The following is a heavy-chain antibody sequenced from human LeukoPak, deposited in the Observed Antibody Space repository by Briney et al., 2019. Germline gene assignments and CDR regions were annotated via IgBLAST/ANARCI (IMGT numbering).Heavy chain of an antibody. D-gene: IGHD6-13*01. CDR2: IIPIFGTA. CDR1: GGTFSSYA. Sequence: GASVKVSCKASGGTFSSYAISWVRQAPGQGLEWMGGIIPIFGTANYAQKFQGRVTITADESTSTAYMELSSLRSEDTAVYYCARHPPASSSWYFLTDWGQGTLVTVSS. V-gene: IGHV1-69*13. CDR3: ARHPPASSSWYFLTD. J-gene: IGHJ4*02.